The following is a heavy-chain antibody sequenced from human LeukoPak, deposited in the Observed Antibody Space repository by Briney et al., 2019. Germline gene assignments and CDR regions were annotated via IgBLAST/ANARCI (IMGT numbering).Heavy chain of an antibody. CDR3: ARREGSTGWYNY. CDR2: IYDSGTT. CDR1: GGSVITYY. V-gene: IGHV4-59*08. Sequence: PSETLSLTCSVSGGSVITYYWSWIRHSSGKGLEWIGYIYDSGTTSRTTKYNPSLKSRVTISVDRSKNQFSLNLSSVTAADTAVYYCARREGSTGWYNYWGQGTLVTVSS. J-gene: IGHJ4*02. D-gene: IGHD6-19*01.